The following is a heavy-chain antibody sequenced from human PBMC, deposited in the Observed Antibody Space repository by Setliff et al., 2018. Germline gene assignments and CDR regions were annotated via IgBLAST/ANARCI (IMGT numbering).Heavy chain of an antibody. Sequence: SETLSLTCTVSGGSISGFAWNWIRQFPGKRLEWIGEISSSGGTPYTPSLRSRVSMSVDTSRNQFSLNLTSMTAADTAVYYCARIWGYGDFSFGYWGQGTLVTVSS. J-gene: IGHJ4*02. V-gene: IGHV4-59*01. D-gene: IGHD4-17*01. CDR1: GGSISGFA. CDR2: ISSSGGT. CDR3: ARIWGYGDFSFGY.